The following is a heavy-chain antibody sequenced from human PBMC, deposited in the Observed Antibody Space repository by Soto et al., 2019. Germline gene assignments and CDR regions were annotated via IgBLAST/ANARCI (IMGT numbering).Heavy chain of an antibody. CDR1: GFTFSSYG. J-gene: IGHJ4*02. V-gene: IGHV3-33*01. Sequence: PGGSLRLSCAASGFTFSSYGMHWVRQAPGKGLEWVAVIWYDGSNKYYADSVKGRFTISRDNSKNTLYLQMNSLRAEDTAVYYCARDQMLVVAAKIRGDDYWGQGT. D-gene: IGHD2-15*01. CDR3: ARDQMLVVAAKIRGDDY. CDR2: IWYDGSNK.